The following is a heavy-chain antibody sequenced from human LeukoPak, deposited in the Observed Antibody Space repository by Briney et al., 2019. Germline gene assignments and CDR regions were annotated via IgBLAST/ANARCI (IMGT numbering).Heavy chain of an antibody. CDR3: ARGEYYDSSGCDY. D-gene: IGHD3-22*01. CDR2: IWYDGSNK. CDR1: GFTFSGYG. J-gene: IGHJ4*02. V-gene: IGHV3-33*01. Sequence: GGSLRLSCAASGFTFSGYGMHWVRQAPGKGLEWVAVIWYDGSNKYYADSVKGRFTISRDNSKNTLYLQMNSLRAEDTAVYYCARGEYYDSSGCDYWGQGTLVTVSS.